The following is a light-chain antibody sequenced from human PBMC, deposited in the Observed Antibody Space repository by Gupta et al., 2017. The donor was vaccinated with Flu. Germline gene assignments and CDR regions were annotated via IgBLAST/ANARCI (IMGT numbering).Light chain of an antibody. V-gene: IGKV1-5*03. Sequence: DIQMTQSPFTLSASLGDRVTITCRASQTIRDLLAWYQQKPGKAPNLLIFKASNLQIGVPSRFSGSGSGTEFTLTISSLQPDDSGTYYCQQDNSDPYTFGQGTRLEIK. CDR1: QTIRDL. J-gene: IGKJ2*01. CDR2: KAS. CDR3: QQDNSDPYT.